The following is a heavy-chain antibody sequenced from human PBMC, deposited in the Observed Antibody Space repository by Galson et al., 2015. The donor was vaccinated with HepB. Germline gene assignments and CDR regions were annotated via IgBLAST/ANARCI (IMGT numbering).Heavy chain of an antibody. CDR1: GYTFTSYG. V-gene: IGHV1-18*04. D-gene: IGHD1-1*01. J-gene: IGHJ6*02. Sequence: SVKVSCKASGYTFTSYGISWVRQAPGQGLEWMGWITIYNGQTGYAQKFQGRVTMTTDTFTSTAYMELRSLRSDDTAVYYCARVDRPGPLKRATTANIYGMDVWGQGTTVTVAS. CDR3: ARVDRPGPLKRATTANIYGMDV. CDR2: ITIYNGQT.